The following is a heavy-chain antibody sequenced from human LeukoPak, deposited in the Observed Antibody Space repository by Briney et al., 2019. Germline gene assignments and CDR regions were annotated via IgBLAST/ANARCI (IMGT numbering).Heavy chain of an antibody. CDR3: ARDRRIWFGGAFDI. D-gene: IGHD3-10*01. CDR2: IKQDGSEK. V-gene: IGHV3-7*01. CDR1: GFTFSSYW. Sequence: PGGSLRLSCAASGFTFSSYWMSWVRQAPGKGLEWVANIKQDGSEKYYVDSVKGRFTISRDNAKNSLYLQMNSLRAEDTAVYYCARDRRIWFGGAFDIWGQGTMVTVSS. J-gene: IGHJ3*02.